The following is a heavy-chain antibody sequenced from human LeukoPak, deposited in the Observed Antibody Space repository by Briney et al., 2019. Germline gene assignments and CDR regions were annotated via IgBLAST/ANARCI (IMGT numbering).Heavy chain of an antibody. V-gene: IGHV4-4*07. CDR1: GGSISSYY. CDR3: ARDLRYCSGGSCPNWFDP. CDR2: IYTSGST. Sequence: PSETLSLTCTVSGGSISSYYWSWIRQPAGKGLEWIGRIYTSGSTNYNPSLKSRVTMSVDTSKNQFSLKLSSVTAADTAVYYCARDLRYCSGGSCPNWFDPWGQGTLVTVSS. J-gene: IGHJ5*02. D-gene: IGHD2-15*01.